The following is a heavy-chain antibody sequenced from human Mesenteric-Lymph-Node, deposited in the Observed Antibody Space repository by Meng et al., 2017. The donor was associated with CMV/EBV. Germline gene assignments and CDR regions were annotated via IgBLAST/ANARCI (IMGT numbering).Heavy chain of an antibody. CDR1: GFTFNVFS. D-gene: IGHD1-14*01. Sequence: GESLKISCAASGFTFNVFSMNWVRQAPGKGLEWVSSISSSSRNIYYADSVKGRFTISRDNAKNSLYLQMNSLRDEDTAVYYCARGRYNTGPWGQGTLVTVSS. CDR3: ARGRYNTGP. V-gene: IGHV3-21*01. CDR2: ISSSSRNI. J-gene: IGHJ5*02.